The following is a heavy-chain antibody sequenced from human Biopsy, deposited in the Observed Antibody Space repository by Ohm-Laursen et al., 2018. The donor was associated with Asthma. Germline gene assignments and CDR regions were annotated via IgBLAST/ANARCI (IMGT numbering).Heavy chain of an antibody. V-gene: IGHV3-30*03. Sequence: SLRLSCTASGFTFSSYGMHWARQAPGKGLEWVALISNDGSSKYYADSVKGRFTISRDISKNTLYLQMNSLRAEDTAVYYCARSDCGSGGYCYIPFYFWGQGTLVTVSS. J-gene: IGHJ4*02. CDR2: ISNDGSSK. CDR1: GFTFSSYG. D-gene: IGHD2-21*02. CDR3: ARSDCGSGGYCYIPFYF.